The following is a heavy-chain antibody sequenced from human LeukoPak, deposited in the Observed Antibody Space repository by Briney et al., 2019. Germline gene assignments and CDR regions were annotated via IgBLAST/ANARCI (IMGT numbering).Heavy chain of an antibody. CDR1: GFTFRSYS. CDR3: ARASDGYHSDY. J-gene: IGHJ4*02. CDR2: ISSSGDYT. D-gene: IGHD5-24*01. Sequence: GGSLRLSCAASGFTFRSYSMNWVRQAPGKGLEWVSSISSSGDYTYYADSVKGRFTISRDNAKKSLHLQLNSLTVEDTAVYLCARASDGYHSDYWGQGTLVTVSS. V-gene: IGHV3-21*01.